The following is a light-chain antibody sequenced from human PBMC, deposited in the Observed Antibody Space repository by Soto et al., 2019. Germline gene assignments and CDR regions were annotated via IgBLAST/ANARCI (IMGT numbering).Light chain of an antibody. CDR2: EVS. CDR1: SSDVGGYDY. CDR3: SSYAGSNVI. V-gene: IGLV2-8*01. Sequence: QSVLTQPPSASGSPGQSVTISCTGTSSDVGGYDYVSWYQQHPGKAPKLMIYEVSKRPSGVPDRFSGSKSGNTASLTVSGLQADDEADYYCSSYAGSNVIFGGGTKVTVL. J-gene: IGLJ2*01.